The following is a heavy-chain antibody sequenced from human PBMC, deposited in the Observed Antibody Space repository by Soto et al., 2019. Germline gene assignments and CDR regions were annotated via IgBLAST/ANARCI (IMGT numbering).Heavy chain of an antibody. CDR3: ARHPTSTGFDP. J-gene: IGHJ5*02. CDR2: ISAYNGNT. V-gene: IGHV1-18*01. CDR1: GYTFTSYG. D-gene: IGHD2-2*01. Sequence: GASVKVSCKASGYTFTSYGISWVRQAPGQGLEWMGWISAYNGNTNYAQKLQGRVTMTTDTSTSAAYMELRSLRSEDTAVYYCARHPTSTGFDPWGQGTLVTVSS.